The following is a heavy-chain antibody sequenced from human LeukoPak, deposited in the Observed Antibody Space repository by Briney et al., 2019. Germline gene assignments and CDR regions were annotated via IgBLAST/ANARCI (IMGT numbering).Heavy chain of an antibody. J-gene: IGHJ4*02. CDR3: ATSKGPFDY. CDR1: GFTLSTNA. Sequence: GGSLRLSCLTSGFTLSTNAMSWVRQAPGKGLEWISGISGSGASTYYADSVKGRFTISRDNSKNTLYLQMNSLRDDDTAVYYCATSKGPFDYWGQGALVTVSS. CDR2: ISGSGAST. V-gene: IGHV3-23*01.